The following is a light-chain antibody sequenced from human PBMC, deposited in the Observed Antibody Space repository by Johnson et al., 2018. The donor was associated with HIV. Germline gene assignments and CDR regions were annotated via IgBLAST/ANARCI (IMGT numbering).Light chain of an antibody. Sequence: QSVLTQPPSVSAAPGQKVTISCSGSSSNIGNNYVSWYQQLPGTAPKLLIYEKNKLPSGIPDRFSASKSGTSATLDITGLQTGDEADYYCGTWDSSLGAHYVFGSGTEVTVL. V-gene: IGLV1-51*02. CDR2: EKN. CDR3: GTWDSSLGAHYV. J-gene: IGLJ1*01. CDR1: SSNIGNNY.